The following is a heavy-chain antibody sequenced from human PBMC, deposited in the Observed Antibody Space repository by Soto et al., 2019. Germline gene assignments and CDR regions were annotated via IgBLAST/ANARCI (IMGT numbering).Heavy chain of an antibody. CDR1: GFTFSSYS. D-gene: IGHD2-2*01. Sequence: EVLLVESGGGLVQPGGSLRLSCAASGFTFSSYSMNWVRQAPGKGLEWVSYISSSSNTIYYADSVKGRFTISRDNAKNSLYLQMNSLRAEDTAVYYCARDYVGAYCSSTSCYSDYYYGMDVWGQGTTVTVSS. CDR2: ISSSSNTI. V-gene: IGHV3-48*01. J-gene: IGHJ6*02. CDR3: ARDYVGAYCSSTSCYSDYYYGMDV.